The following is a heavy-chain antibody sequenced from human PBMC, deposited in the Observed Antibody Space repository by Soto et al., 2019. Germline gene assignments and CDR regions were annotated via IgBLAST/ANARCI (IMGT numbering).Heavy chain of an antibody. CDR3: TKRRSARPGFDAFDL. CDR2: ISGDSGSS. Sequence: SLRLSCAASGFTFEAYSLHWVRQLPGKGLEWVAGISGDSGSSGYADSVRGRFTVSRDNAKNSLFLQMSSLSPEDTALYYCTKRRSARPGFDAFDLWGQGTMVTLSS. V-gene: IGHV3-9*01. CDR1: GFTFEAYS. J-gene: IGHJ3*01.